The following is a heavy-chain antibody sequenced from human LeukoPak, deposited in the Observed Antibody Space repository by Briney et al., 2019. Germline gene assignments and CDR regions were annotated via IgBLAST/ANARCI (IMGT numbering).Heavy chain of an antibody. J-gene: IGHJ4*02. V-gene: IGHV3-33*06. CDR3: AKDSYGVYSSGWYAY. D-gene: IGHD6-19*01. CDR2: IWYDGSNK. CDR1: GFTFSSYG. Sequence: PGGSLRLSCAASGFTFSSYGMHWVRQAPGKGLEWVAVIWYDGSNKYYADSVKGRFTISRDNSKNTLYLQMNSLRAEDTAVYYCAKDSYGVYSSGWYAYWGQGTLVTVSS.